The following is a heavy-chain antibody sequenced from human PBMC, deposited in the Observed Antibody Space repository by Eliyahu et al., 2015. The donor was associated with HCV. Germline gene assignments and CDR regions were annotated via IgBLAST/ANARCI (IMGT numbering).Heavy chain of an antibody. J-gene: IGHJ6*02. Sequence: EVQLLESGGGLVQPGGSLTLSYXXSGFXFXRXAMSCVRQAPGRGLEWVSAISDDGHKTYHADSVKGRFTISRDNSKSTLYLHMNGLRAEDTAVYYCARLLEVGIKSYYYGMDVWGRGTTVTVSS. D-gene: IGHD3-3*01. CDR1: GFXFXRXA. CDR2: ISDDGHKT. V-gene: IGHV3-23*01. CDR3: ARLLEVGIKSYYYGMDV.